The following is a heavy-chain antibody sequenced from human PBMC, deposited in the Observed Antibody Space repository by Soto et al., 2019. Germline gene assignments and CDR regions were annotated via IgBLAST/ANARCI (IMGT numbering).Heavy chain of an antibody. CDR1: GGSISSNNYY. CDR3: ARRADMITFGPRSHWFGP. CDR2: MFYSGNT. Sequence: SETLSLTCTVSGGSISSNNYYWGWIRQPPGKGLEWIGSMFYSGNTYYNPSFKSRVTISIDTSKNQFSLKLNSVTAADTAVYYCARRADMITFGPRSHWFGPWGQGTLVTVSS. D-gene: IGHD3-16*01. J-gene: IGHJ5*02. V-gene: IGHV4-39*01.